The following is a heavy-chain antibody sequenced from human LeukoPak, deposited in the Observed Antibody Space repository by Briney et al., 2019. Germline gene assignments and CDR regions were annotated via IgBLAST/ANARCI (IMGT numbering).Heavy chain of an antibody. CDR2: ISYDGSNK. D-gene: IGHD2-15*01. CDR1: GFTFSSYA. V-gene: IGHV3-30*04. Sequence: GGSLRLPCAASGFTFSSYAMHWVRQAPGKGLEWVAVISYDGSNKYYADSVKGRFTISRDNSKNTLYLQMNSLRAEDTAVYYCARDLVVVVAATRKKIYYYYGMDVWGQGTTVTVSS. CDR3: ARDLVVVVAATRKKIYYYYGMDV. J-gene: IGHJ6*02.